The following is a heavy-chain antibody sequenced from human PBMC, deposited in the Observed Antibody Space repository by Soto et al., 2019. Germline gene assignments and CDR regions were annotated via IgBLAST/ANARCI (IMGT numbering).Heavy chain of an antibody. D-gene: IGHD2-15*01. CDR2: IIPIYGTA. CDR1: GGTFSSYA. CDR3: ARRGRDSCSGGSCYSGDVDVYYYYGMDV. V-gene: IGHV1-69*06. J-gene: IGHJ6*02. Sequence: QVQLVQSGAEVKKPGSSVKVSCKASGGTFSSYAISWVRQAPGQGLEWMGGIIPIYGTANYAQKFQGRVPITAAKSTSIAYMELRSLRSEDTAVYYCARRGRDSCSGGSCYSGDVDVYYYYGMDVWGQGTTVTVSS.